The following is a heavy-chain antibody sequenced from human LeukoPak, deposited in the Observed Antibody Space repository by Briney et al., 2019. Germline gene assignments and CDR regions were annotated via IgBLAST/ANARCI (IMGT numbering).Heavy chain of an antibody. CDR2: IDPSDSYT. D-gene: IGHD6-6*01. Sequence: GESLKISCKGSGYSFTSYWISWVRQMPGKGLEWMGRIDPSDSYTNYSPSFQGHVTISADKSISTAYLQWSSLKASDAAMYYCARRVSSSGWFNPWGQGTLVTVSS. CDR3: ARRVSSSGWFNP. J-gene: IGHJ5*02. V-gene: IGHV5-10-1*01. CDR1: GYSFTSYW.